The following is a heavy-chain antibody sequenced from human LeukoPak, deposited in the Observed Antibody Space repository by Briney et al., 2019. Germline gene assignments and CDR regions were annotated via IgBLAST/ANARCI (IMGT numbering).Heavy chain of an antibody. CDR2: IYYSGST. D-gene: IGHD3-3*01. Sequence: PSETLSLTCTVSGGPISSYYWSWIRQPPGKGLEWIGYIYYSGSTNYNPSLKSRVTISVDTSKNQFSLKLSSVTAADTAVYYCARGHITIFGVVIAGIYFDYWGQGTLVTVSS. CDR3: ARGHITIFGVVIAGIYFDY. CDR1: GGPISSYY. J-gene: IGHJ4*02. V-gene: IGHV4-59*12.